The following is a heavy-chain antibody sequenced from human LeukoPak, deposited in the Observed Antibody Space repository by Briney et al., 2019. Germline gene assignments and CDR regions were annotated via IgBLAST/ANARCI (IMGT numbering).Heavy chain of an antibody. CDR1: GSIFTSYW. Sequence: GESLQISCQGSGSIFTSYWIGWGRQLPGKGLEWMGIIYPGDSDTRYSPSFQGQVTISADKSISTAYLQWSSLKASDTAMYYCARLSGYGDPEWAFDIWGQGTMVTVSS. J-gene: IGHJ3*02. D-gene: IGHD4-17*01. CDR2: IYPGDSDT. V-gene: IGHV5-51*01. CDR3: ARLSGYGDPEWAFDI.